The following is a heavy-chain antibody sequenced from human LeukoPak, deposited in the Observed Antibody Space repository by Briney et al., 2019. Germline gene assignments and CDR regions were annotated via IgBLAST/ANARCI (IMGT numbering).Heavy chain of an antibody. CDR1: GGSISSYY. CDR3: ASRRYSSGWYVY. Sequence: TSETLSLTCTVSGGSISSYYWSWIRQPPGKGLECIVYIYYSGSTNYNPSLKSRVTISVDTSKNQFSLKLSSVTAADTAVYYCASRRYSSGWYVYWGQGTLVTVSS. J-gene: IGHJ4*02. V-gene: IGHV4-59*01. D-gene: IGHD6-19*01. CDR2: IYYSGST.